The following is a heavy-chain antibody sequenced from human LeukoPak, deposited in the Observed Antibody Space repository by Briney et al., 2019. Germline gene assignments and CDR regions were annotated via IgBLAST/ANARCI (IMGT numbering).Heavy chain of an antibody. D-gene: IGHD3-22*01. CDR2: IYYSGST. V-gene: IGHV4-39*01. CDR1: GYSSSSSYY. CDR3: ARLHYYYDSSRLIDY. J-gene: IGHJ4*02. Sequence: SETLSLTCTVSGYSSSSSYYWGWIRQPPGKGLEWIGSIYYSGSTYYNPSLKSRVTISVDTSKNQFSLKLSSVTAADTAVYYCARLHYYYDSSRLIDYWGQGTLVTVSS.